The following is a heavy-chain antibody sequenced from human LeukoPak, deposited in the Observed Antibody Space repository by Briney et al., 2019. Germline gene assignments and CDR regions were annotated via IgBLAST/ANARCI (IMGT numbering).Heavy chain of an antibody. J-gene: IGHJ4*02. CDR1: GYSFTSYW. CDR2: IYPGDSDN. CDR3: ARPDTAMDKRVDY. Sequence: GESLKISCKGSGYSFTSYWIGWVRQMPGKGLEWMGIIYPGDSDNRYSPSFQGQVTISADKSITTAYLQWSSRKASDTAMYYCARPDTAMDKRVDYWGQGTLVTVSS. V-gene: IGHV5-51*01. D-gene: IGHD5-18*01.